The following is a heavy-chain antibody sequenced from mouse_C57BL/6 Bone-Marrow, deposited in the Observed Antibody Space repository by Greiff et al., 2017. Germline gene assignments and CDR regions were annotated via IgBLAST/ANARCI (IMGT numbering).Heavy chain of an antibody. D-gene: IGHD1-1*01. J-gene: IGHJ4*01. CDR3: TRADYYGSSRILYAMDY. CDR2: ISSGGDYI. V-gene: IGHV5-9-1*02. Sequence: EVQLVESGEGLVKPGGSLKLSCAASGFTFSSYAMSWVRQTPEKRLEWVAYISSGGDYIYYADTVKGRFTISRDNARNTLYLQMSSLKSEDTAMYYCTRADYYGSSRILYAMDYWGQGTSVTVSS. CDR1: GFTFSSYA.